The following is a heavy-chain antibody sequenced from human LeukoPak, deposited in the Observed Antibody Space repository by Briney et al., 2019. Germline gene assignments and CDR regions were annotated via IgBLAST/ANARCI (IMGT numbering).Heavy chain of an antibody. Sequence: ASVKVSCKASGYTFTSYDINWARQATGQGLEWMGWMNPNSGNTGYAQKFQGRVTITRNTSISTAYMELSSLRSEDTAVYYCARGRTYYYDSSGYWASDAFDIWGQGTMVTVSS. CDR3: ARGRTYYYDSSGYWASDAFDI. CDR1: GYTFTSYD. D-gene: IGHD3-22*01. J-gene: IGHJ3*02. CDR2: MNPNSGNT. V-gene: IGHV1-8*03.